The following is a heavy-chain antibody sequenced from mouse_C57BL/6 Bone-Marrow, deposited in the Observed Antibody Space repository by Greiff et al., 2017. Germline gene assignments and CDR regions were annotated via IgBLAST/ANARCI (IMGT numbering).Heavy chain of an antibody. J-gene: IGHJ2*01. CDR2: IDPSDSYT. CDR3: ARSRGLKDEDFDY. Sequence: QVQLQQPGAELVMPGASVKLSCKASGYTFTSYWMHWVKQRPGQGLAWIGEIDPSDSYTNYNQKFKGKSTLTVDKSSSTAYMQLSSLTSEDSAVYYCARSRGLKDEDFDYWCQGTTLTVSS. CDR1: GYTFTSYW. D-gene: IGHD1-3*01. V-gene: IGHV1-69*01.